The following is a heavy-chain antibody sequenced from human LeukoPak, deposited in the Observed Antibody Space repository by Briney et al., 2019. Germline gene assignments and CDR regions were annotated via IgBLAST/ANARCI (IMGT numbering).Heavy chain of an antibody. CDR1: GGSITTYY. V-gene: IGHV4-59*08. J-gene: IGHJ4*02. CDR2: IYYSGST. Sequence: SETLSLTCTVSGGSITTYYWSWIRQPPGKGLEWIGYIYYSGSTNYNPSLKSRVTISVDTSKNQFSLKLSSVTAADTAVYYCASSYYDILTGYTHFDYWGQGTLVTVSS. CDR3: ASSYYDILTGYTHFDY. D-gene: IGHD3-9*01.